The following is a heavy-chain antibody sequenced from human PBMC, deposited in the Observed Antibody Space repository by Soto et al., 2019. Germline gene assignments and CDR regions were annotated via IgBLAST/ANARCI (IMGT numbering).Heavy chain of an antibody. Sequence: QVQLVQSGAEVKKPGASVKVSCKASGYTFTSYGISWVRQAPGQGLERMGWISAYNSNTNYAQKLQGRVTMTTDPSASPAYMELRSLRSDVMAVYYCARGSVDYDYFYGMHLWGQGTTVNLSS. J-gene: IGHJ6*02. V-gene: IGHV1-18*03. CDR1: GYTFTSYG. D-gene: IGHD2-21*01. CDR3: ARGSVDYDYFYGMHL. CDR2: ISAYNSNT.